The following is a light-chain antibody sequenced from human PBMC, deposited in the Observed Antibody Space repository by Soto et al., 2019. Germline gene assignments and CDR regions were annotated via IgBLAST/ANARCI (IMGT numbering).Light chain of an antibody. CDR3: QQYGTSPYT. Sequence: EIVLTQSPGTLSLSPGRRAILSCRASQTFSSAYLAWYQQRPGQAPRLLIYGASNRANGIPDRFSGSGSGTDFTLTISNLEPEDFAVYYCQQYGTSPYTFGQGTKLEIK. J-gene: IGKJ2*01. CDR2: GAS. V-gene: IGKV3-20*01. CDR1: QTFSSAY.